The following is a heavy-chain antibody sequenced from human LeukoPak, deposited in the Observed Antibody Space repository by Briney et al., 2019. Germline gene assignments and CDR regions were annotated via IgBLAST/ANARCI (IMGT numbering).Heavy chain of an antibody. V-gene: IGHV3-33*01. Sequence: SCKASGFTFSSYGMHWVRQAPGKGLEWVAVIWYDGSNKYYADSVKGRFTISRDNSKNTLYLQMNSLRAEDTAVYYCARDGSRRFGELLDYYFDYWGQGTLVTVSS. CDR1: GFTFSSYG. CDR2: IWYDGSNK. D-gene: IGHD3-10*01. J-gene: IGHJ4*02. CDR3: ARDGSRRFGELLDYYFDY.